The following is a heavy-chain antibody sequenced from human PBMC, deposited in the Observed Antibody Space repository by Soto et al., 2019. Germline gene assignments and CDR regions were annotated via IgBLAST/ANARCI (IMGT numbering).Heavy chain of an antibody. CDR3: ARDRGWLQPKGSFDY. V-gene: IGHV1-69*01. Sequence: QVQLVQSGAEVKKPGSSVKVSCKASGGTFNSHALTWVRQAPGQGLEWMGGIIPIFETSNYARKFQGRVTITADESTSIAFMELTSLTSDDTAVYYCARDRGWLQPKGSFDYWGQGTLVTVSS. D-gene: IGHD5-12*01. J-gene: IGHJ4*02. CDR2: IIPIFETS. CDR1: GGTFNSHA.